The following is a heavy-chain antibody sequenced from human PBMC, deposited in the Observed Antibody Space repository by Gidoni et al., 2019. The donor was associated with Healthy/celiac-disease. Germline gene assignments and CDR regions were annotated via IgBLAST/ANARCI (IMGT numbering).Heavy chain of an antibody. D-gene: IGHD3-10*01. CDR3: AKDGKVRGLWEYFQH. V-gene: IGHV3-9*01. Sequence: EVQLVESGGGLVQPGRSLRLSCAASGFTFDDYAMHWVRQAPGKGLEWVSGISWNSGSIGYADSVKGRFTISRDNAKNSLYLQMNSLRAEDTALYYCAKDGKVRGLWEYFQHWGQGTLVTVSS. CDR1: GFTFDDYA. J-gene: IGHJ1*01. CDR2: ISWNSGSI.